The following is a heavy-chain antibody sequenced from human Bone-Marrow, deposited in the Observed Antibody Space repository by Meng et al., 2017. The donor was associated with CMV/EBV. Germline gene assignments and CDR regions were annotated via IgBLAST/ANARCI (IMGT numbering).Heavy chain of an antibody. CDR1: GFTFDDYA. CDR2: ISWDGGST. Sequence: GESLKISCAASGFTFDDYAMHWVRQAPGKGLEWVSLISWDGGSTYYADSVKGRFTISRDNSKNSLYLQMNRLRAEDTALYYCAKDITPSIVGATPVDWGQGTLVTVSS. V-gene: IGHV3-43D*03. CDR3: AKDITPSIVGATPVD. J-gene: IGHJ4*02. D-gene: IGHD1-26*01.